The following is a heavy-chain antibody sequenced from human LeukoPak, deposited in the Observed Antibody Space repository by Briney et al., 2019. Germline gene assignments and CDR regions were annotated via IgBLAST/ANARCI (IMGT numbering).Heavy chain of an antibody. CDR2: ISSSSSTI. D-gene: IGHD6-19*01. J-gene: IGHJ4*02. Sequence: GGSLRLSCAVSGFTFSSYSMNWVRQAPGKGLEWVSYISSSSSTIYYADSVKGRFTISRDNAKNSLYLQMNSLRAEDTAVYYCARGVAVAGTSVEAFDYWGQGTLVTVSS. CDR1: GFTFSSYS. V-gene: IGHV3-48*04. CDR3: ARGVAVAGTSVEAFDY.